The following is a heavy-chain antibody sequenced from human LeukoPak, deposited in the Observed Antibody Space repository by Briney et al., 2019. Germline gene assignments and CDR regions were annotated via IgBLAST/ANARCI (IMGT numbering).Heavy chain of an antibody. CDR2: VQYDGSEE. J-gene: IGHJ4*02. V-gene: IGHV3-30*02. D-gene: IGHD2-2*01. CDR1: GFSFTTYG. CDR3: AGKAAAYYFVY. Sequence: QPGGTLRLSCAASGFSFTTYGMHWVRQAPGKGLEWVTFVQYDGSEEYYADSVKGRFTISRDNSKNTLYLQMDSLRGEDTAVYYCAGKAAAYYFVYWGQGTLVTVSS.